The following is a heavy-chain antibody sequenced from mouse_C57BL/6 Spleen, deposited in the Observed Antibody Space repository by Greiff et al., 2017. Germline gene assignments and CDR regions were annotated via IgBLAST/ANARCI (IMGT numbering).Heavy chain of an antibody. CDR3: ALNYDYAMDY. CDR1: GFPFSSNP. V-gene: IGHV5-4*01. CDR2: ISDGGSYP. J-gene: IGHJ4*01. D-gene: IGHD2-1*01. Sequence: QRVGSGEGLLRPGGSLKLSCPAPGFPFSSNPMSWVRQTPEKRLEWVATISDGGSYPYYPDNVKGRFTISRDNAKNNLYLQMSHLKSEDTAMYYCALNYDYAMDYWGQGTSVTVSS.